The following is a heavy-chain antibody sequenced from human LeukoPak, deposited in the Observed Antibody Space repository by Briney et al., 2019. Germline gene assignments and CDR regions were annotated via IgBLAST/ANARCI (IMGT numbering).Heavy chain of an antibody. CDR3: TREGGYCSSTSCYRDVFDI. Sequence: QPGGSLRLSCEASAFTFSSYWMSWVRQAPGKGLEWVANIKGDGSEINYVDSVKGRFTISRDNAKNSLFLQMNSLRAEDTAVYYCTREGGYCSSTSCYRDVFDIWGQGTMVTVSS. V-gene: IGHV3-7*01. D-gene: IGHD2-2*03. CDR2: IKGDGSEI. J-gene: IGHJ3*02. CDR1: AFTFSSYW.